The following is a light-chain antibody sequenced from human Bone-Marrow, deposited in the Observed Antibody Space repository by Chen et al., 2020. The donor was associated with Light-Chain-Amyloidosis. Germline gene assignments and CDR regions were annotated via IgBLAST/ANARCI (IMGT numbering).Light chain of an antibody. CDR3: SSYTITNTLV. V-gene: IGLV2-14*01. CDR2: DVT. Sequence: QSALNQPASGCESPGQSSTISCTGTSSDVGGANHVSWCPQPPDKAPKLLIYDVTKRPSWGPHRFSGSKSDTPASLTISGLPAEDEADYFCSSYTITNTLVFGSGTRVTVL. J-gene: IGLJ1*01. CDR1: SSDVGGANH.